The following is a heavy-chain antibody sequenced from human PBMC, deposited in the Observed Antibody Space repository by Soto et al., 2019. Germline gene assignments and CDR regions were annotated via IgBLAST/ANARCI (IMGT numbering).Heavy chain of an antibody. CDR1: GFTFSSYD. D-gene: IGHD3-16*01. Sequence: EVQLLESGGALVQPGGSLRLSCAASGFTFSSYDMSWVRQAPGKGLEWVSGISGSGGSTYYADSVKGRFTISRDNSKKSLDLQINSFRAEDTAVDYCAKGWGDYGGQGTLVAVSS. V-gene: IGHV3-23*01. J-gene: IGHJ4*02. CDR2: ISGSGGST. CDR3: AKGWGDY.